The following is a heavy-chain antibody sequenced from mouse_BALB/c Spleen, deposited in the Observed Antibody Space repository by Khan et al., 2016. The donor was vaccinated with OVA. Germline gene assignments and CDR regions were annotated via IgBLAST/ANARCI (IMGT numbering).Heavy chain of an antibody. Sequence: EVELVESGGGLVKPGASLKLSCAASGFTFSDYYMYWVRQTPEKRLEWVATISDGGSYTYYQDSVKGRFTLSRDDATNNLYLQLSSLKSEDTAMYYCARGYYGDPFAYWGQGTLVTVSA. J-gene: IGHJ3*01. V-gene: IGHV5-4*02. D-gene: IGHD2-13*01. CDR1: GFTFSDYY. CDR3: ARGYYGDPFAY. CDR2: ISDGGSYT.